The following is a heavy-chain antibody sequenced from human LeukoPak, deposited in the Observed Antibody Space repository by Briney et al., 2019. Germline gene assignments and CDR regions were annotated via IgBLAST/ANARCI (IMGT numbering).Heavy chain of an antibody. CDR2: IYYSGST. CDR3: ASRPGYSSGWFDY. D-gene: IGHD6-19*01. CDR1: GDSISSDY. Sequence: SETLSLTCTVSGDSISSDYWSWIRQPPGKGLEWIGYIYYSGSTNYNPSLKSRVTISVDTSKNQFSLKLSSVTAADTAVYYCASRPGYSSGWFDYWGQGTLVTVSS. V-gene: IGHV4-59*08. J-gene: IGHJ5*01.